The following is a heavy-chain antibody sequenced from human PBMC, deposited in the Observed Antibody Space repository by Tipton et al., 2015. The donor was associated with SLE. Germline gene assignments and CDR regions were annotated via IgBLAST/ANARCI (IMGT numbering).Heavy chain of an antibody. D-gene: IGHD2-2*01. CDR1: GFTFSNYS. J-gene: IGHJ4*02. Sequence: SLRLSCAASGFTFSNYSMNWVRQAPGKGLEWVSSISSGSDYIYYADSVKGRFTISRDNASSSLYLQMNSLRAEDTAVYYCARDPIPALSYYFDYWGQGTLVTVSS. V-gene: IGHV3-21*01. CDR3: ARDPIPALSYYFDY. CDR2: ISSGSDYI.